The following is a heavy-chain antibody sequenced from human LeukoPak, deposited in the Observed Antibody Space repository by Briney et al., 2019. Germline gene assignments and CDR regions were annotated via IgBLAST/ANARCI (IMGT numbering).Heavy chain of an antibody. D-gene: IGHD6-19*01. CDR2: IYWDDDE. CDR3: AHRRMYDSGWQSFDY. CDR1: GFSVSTNGVG. V-gene: IGHV2-5*02. Sequence: SGPTLVKPTQTLTLTCTFSGFSVSTNGVGVGWIRQPPGKALEWLALIYWDDDERYSPSLKNRLTITKDTSKNQVVLAMTNMDPVDTATYYCAHRRMYDSGWQSFDYWGQGTLVTVSS. J-gene: IGHJ4*02.